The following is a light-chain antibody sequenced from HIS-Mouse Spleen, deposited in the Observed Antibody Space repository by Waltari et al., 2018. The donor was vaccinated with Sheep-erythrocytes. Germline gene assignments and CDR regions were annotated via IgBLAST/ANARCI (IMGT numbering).Light chain of an antibody. CDR1: RSDDGGYNY. CDR2: DVS. CDR3: CSYAGSYNHV. V-gene: IGLV2-11*02. Sequence: QSALTQPRSVSGSPGPSVTISCTGTRSDDGGYNYVYWYQQHPGKAPQLMIYDVSKRPSGVPDRFSGSKSGNTASLTISGLQAEDEADYYCCSYAGSYNHVFATGTKVTVL. J-gene: IGLJ1*01.